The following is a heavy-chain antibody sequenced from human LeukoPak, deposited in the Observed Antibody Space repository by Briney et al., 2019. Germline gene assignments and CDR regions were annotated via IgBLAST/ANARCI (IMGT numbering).Heavy chain of an antibody. CDR3: ARGSEAGVVTRYDY. D-gene: IGHD2-21*02. J-gene: IGHJ4*02. CDR1: GFTFSGYS. CDR2: ISSSSSFI. Sequence: GGSLRLXCAASGFTFSGYSMNWVRQAPGKALEWVSSISSSSSFIYYADSVKGRFTISRDNAKNSLFLQMNSLRAEDTAVYYCARGSEAGVVTRYDYWGQGTLVTVSS. V-gene: IGHV3-21*01.